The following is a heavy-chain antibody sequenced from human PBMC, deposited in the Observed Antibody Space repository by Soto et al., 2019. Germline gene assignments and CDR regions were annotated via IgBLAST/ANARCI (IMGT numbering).Heavy chain of an antibody. CDR3: ASFWSGYYTKPGNYYYMDV. V-gene: IGHV1-8*01. CDR1: GYTFTSYD. CDR2: MNPNSGNT. Sequence: ASVKVSCKASGYTFTSYDINWVRQATGQGLEWMGWMNPNSGNTGYAQKFQGRVTMTRNTPISTAYMELSSLRSEDTAVYYCASFWSGYYTKPGNYYYMDVWGKGTTVTSP. J-gene: IGHJ6*03. D-gene: IGHD3-3*01.